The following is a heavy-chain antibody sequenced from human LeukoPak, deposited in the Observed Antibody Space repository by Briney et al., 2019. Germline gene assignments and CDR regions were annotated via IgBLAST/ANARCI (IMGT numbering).Heavy chain of an antibody. D-gene: IGHD3-3*01. CDR1: GGSISSGGYY. Sequence: SETLSLTCTVSGGSISSGGYYWSWIRQHPGKGLEWIGYIYYSGSTYYNPSLKSRVTISVDTSKNQFSLKLSSVTAADTAVYYCARGRNYDFWSGYYTDYYYGMDVWGQGTTVTVSS. J-gene: IGHJ6*02. V-gene: IGHV4-31*03. CDR3: ARGRNYDFWSGYYTDYYYGMDV. CDR2: IYYSGST.